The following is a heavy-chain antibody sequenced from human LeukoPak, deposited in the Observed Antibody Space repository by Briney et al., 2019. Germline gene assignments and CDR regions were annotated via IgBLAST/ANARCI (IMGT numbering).Heavy chain of an antibody. D-gene: IGHD3-3*01. J-gene: IGHJ4*02. CDR2: IKQDGSEK. CDR3: ARPEWLFSPFDY. Sequence: PGGSLRLSCAASGFTFSRYWMSWVRQAPGKGLEWVANIKQDGSEKYYVDSVKGRFTISRDNAKNSLYLQMNSLRAEDTAVYYCARPEWLFSPFDYWGQGTLVTVSS. CDR1: GFTFSRYW. V-gene: IGHV3-7*01.